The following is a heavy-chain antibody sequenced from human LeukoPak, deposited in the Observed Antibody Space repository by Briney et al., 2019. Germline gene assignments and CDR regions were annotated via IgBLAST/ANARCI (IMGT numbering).Heavy chain of an antibody. J-gene: IGHJ4*02. CDR3: AREDVPGRADY. V-gene: IGHV3-21*01. Sequence: PGGSLRLSCAASGFTFSSYSMNWVRQAPGKGLEWVSSISGSSSYIYYADSVKGRFTISRDNAKNSLYLQMNSLRAEDTAVYYCAREDVPGRADYWGQGTLVTVSS. CDR1: GFTFSSYS. CDR2: ISGSSSYI.